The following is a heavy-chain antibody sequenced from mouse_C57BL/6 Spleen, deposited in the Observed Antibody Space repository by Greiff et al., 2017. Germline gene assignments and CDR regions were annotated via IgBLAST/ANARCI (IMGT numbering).Heavy chain of an antibody. CDR1: GYAFSSSW. V-gene: IGHV1-82*01. J-gene: IGHJ2*01. D-gene: IGHD1-1*01. CDR3: ARRGFITTVVAPYYFDY. CDR2: IYPGDGDT. Sequence: QVQLQQSGPELVKPGASVKISCKASGYAFSSSWMNWVKQRPGKGLEWIGRIYPGDGDTNYNGKFKGKATLTADKSSSTAYMQLSSLTSEDSAVYFCARRGFITTVVAPYYFDYWGQGTTLTVSS.